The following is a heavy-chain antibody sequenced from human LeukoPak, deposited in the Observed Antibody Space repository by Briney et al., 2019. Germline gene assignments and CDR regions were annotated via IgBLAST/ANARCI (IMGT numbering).Heavy chain of an antibody. J-gene: IGHJ6*02. V-gene: IGHV3-21*04. D-gene: IGHD1-26*01. CDR3: AKDIGSGSYSYYYYGMDV. Sequence: PGGSLRLSCAASGFTFSSYAMSWVRQAPGKGLEWVSSISSSSSYIYYADSVKGRFTISRDNAKNSLYLQMNSLRAEDTALYYCAKDIGSGSYSYYYYGMDVWGQGTTVTVSS. CDR2: ISSSSSYI. CDR1: GFTFSSYA.